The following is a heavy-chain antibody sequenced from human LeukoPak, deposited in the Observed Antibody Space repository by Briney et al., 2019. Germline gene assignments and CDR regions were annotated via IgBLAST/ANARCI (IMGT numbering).Heavy chain of an antibody. CDR2: ISYDGSNK. CDR3: AKDDYGDYVGVDY. J-gene: IGHJ4*02. CDR1: GFTFDDYA. D-gene: IGHD4-17*01. V-gene: IGHV3-30*18. Sequence: GGFLRLSCAASGFTFDDYAMHWVRQAPGKGLEWVAVISYDGSNKYYADSVKGRFTISRDNSKNTLYLQMNSLRAEDTAVYYCAKDDYGDYVGVDYWGQGTLVTVSS.